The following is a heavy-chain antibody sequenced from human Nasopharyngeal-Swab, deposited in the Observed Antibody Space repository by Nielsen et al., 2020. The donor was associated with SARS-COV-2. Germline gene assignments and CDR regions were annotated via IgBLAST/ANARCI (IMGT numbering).Heavy chain of an antibody. CDR3: ARTITAAGMGLEP. J-gene: IGHJ5*02. CDR1: VFSRSTSGMC. D-gene: IGHD6-13*01. CDR2: IDWDDDK. V-gene: IGHV2-70*11. Sequence: SGPTLVQPTQTLTLTCTLSVFSRSTSGMCGSWIRQPPGKALEWLARIDWDDDKYYSTSLKTRLTISKDNSKNQVVLTMTNMDPLDTATYYCARTITAAGMGLEPWGQGTLVNVSS.